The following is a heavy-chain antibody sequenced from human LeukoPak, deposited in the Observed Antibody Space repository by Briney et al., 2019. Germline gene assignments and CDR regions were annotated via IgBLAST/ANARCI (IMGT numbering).Heavy chain of an antibody. CDR1: GFTFSSYW. V-gene: IGHV3-7*01. Sequence: GGSLRLSCAASGFTFSSYWMSWVRQAPGKGLEWVANIKQDGSEKYYVDSVKGRFTISRDNAKNSLYLQMNSLRAEDTAVYYCAGNGILTGYYLFDYWGQGTLVTVSS. D-gene: IGHD3-9*01. CDR3: AGNGILTGYYLFDY. CDR2: IKQDGSEK. J-gene: IGHJ4*02.